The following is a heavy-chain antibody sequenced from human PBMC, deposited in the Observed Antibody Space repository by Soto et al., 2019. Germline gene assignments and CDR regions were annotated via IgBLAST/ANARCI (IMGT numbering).Heavy chain of an antibody. CDR1: GFTFSSYA. D-gene: IGHD2-15*01. Sequence: QVQLVESGGGVVQPGRSLRLSCAASGFTFSSYAMHWVRQAPGKGLEWVAVISYDGSNKYYADSVKGRFTISRDNSKNTRYLQMNSLRAEDTAVYYCARDSPPYCSGGSCYIPFDYWGQGTLVTVSS. CDR3: ARDSPPYCSGGSCYIPFDY. V-gene: IGHV3-30-3*01. CDR2: ISYDGSNK. J-gene: IGHJ4*02.